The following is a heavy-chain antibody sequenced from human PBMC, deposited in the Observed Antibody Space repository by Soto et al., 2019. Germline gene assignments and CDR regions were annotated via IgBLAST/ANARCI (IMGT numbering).Heavy chain of an antibody. D-gene: IGHD6-6*01. CDR3: AGIAARPGMNWFDP. V-gene: IGHV1-3*01. CDR1: GYTFTSYA. J-gene: IGHJ5*02. CDR2: INAGNGNT. Sequence: EASVKVSCKASGYTFTSYAMHWVRQAPGQRLEWTGWINAGNGNTKYSQKFQGRVTITRDTSASTAYMELSSLRSGDTAVYYCAGIAARPGMNWFDPWGQGTLVTVSS.